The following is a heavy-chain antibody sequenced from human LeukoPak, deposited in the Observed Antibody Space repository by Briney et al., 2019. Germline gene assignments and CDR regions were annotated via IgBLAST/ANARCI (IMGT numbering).Heavy chain of an antibody. CDR3: ARENSWIQPYMDV. CDR1: GGTLGTYA. CDR2: ISPMFGIA. Sequence: SVKVSCKASGGTLGTYAVSWVRQAPGQGLEWMGRISPMFGIANYTQKFQGRVTITTDESANAAYMELSSLTSEDTAVYYCARENSWIQPYMDVWGKGTTVIVSS. D-gene: IGHD5-18*01. V-gene: IGHV1-69*05. J-gene: IGHJ6*03.